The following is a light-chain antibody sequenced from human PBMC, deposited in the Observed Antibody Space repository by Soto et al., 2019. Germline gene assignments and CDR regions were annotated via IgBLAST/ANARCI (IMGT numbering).Light chain of an antibody. CDR2: YDD. CDR1: SSNIGNNG. Sequence: QSVLTQAPSVSGAPRQRVTISCSGSSSNIGNNGVNWYQQVPGKAPKLLIYYDDLKPSGVSKRFSGSKSGTSASLAISGLQSEDDADYYCAAWDDSLNAYVFGIGTKVTVL. J-gene: IGLJ1*01. CDR3: AAWDDSLNAYV. V-gene: IGLV1-36*01.